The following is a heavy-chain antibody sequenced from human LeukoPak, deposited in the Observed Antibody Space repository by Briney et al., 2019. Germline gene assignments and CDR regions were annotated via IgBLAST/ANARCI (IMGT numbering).Heavy chain of an antibody. D-gene: IGHD2-2*01. V-gene: IGHV3-30-3*01. CDR1: GFTFSSYA. Sequence: GGSLRLSCAASGFTFSSYAMHWVRQAPGKGLEWVAVISYDGSNKYYADSVKGRFTISRDNSKNTLYLQMNSLRAEDTAVYYCGRVSLLPAAMGYYYYYYTDLWGKGTTVTVSS. CDR3: GRVSLLPAAMGYYYYYYTDL. J-gene: IGHJ6*03. CDR2: ISYDGSNK.